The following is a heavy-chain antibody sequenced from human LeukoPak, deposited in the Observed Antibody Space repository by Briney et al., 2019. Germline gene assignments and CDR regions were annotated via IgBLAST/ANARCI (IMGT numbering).Heavy chain of an antibody. D-gene: IGHD3-9*01. J-gene: IGHJ2*01. Sequence: HPGGSLRLSCAASGFTVSSNYMSWVRQAPGKGLEWVSVIYSGGSTYYADSVKGRFTISRDNSKNTLYLQMNSLRAEDTAVYYCARRYYDILTGHYNWYFDLWGRGTLVTVSS. V-gene: IGHV3-53*01. CDR1: GFTVSSNY. CDR2: IYSGGST. CDR3: ARRYYDILTGHYNWYFDL.